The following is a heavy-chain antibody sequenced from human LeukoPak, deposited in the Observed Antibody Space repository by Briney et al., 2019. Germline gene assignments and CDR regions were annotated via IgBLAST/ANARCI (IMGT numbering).Heavy chain of an antibody. CDR3: ARLLSSGRSDY. V-gene: IGHV4-59*01. Sequence: SETLSLTCTVSGGSINTYYWSWIRQPPGKGLEWLGYIYSDGSTNYNPSLKSRLTISVDTSKNQFSLKLSSVIAADTAVYYCARLLSSGRSDYWGQGTQVTVSS. CDR1: GGSINTYY. J-gene: IGHJ4*02. D-gene: IGHD3-22*01. CDR2: IYSDGST.